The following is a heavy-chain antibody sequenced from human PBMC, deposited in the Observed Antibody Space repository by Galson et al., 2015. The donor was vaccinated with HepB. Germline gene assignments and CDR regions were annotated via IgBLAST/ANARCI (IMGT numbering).Heavy chain of an antibody. Sequence: QVQLQESGPGLVKPSETLSLTCGVSGAPISIYFWSWTGQPPGGGLEWMGYTYYSGSPTYTPSLKNRVTILVDPSKNEVSLQLTSVTAADTAVYYCARHVNYGGMYFFEHWGQGTLVTVSS. D-gene: IGHD4-23*01. CDR3: ARHVNYGGMYFFEH. J-gene: IGHJ4*02. V-gene: IGHV4-59*08. CDR1: GAPISIYF. CDR2: TYYSGSP.